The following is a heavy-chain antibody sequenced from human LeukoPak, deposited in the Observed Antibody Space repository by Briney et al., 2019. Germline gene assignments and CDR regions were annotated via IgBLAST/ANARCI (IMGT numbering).Heavy chain of an antibody. Sequence: ASVKVSCKASGYTFTGYYMHWVRQAPGQGLEWMGWINPNSGGTNYAQEFQGRVTMTRDTSISTAYMELSRLRSDDTAVYYCARGPTGYGGYYFDYWGQGTLVTVSS. CDR3: ARGPTGYGGYYFDY. D-gene: IGHD1-26*01. V-gene: IGHV1-2*02. J-gene: IGHJ4*02. CDR2: INPNSGGT. CDR1: GYTFTGYY.